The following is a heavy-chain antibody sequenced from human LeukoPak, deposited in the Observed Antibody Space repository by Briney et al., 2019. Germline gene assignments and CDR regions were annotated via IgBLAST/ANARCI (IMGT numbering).Heavy chain of an antibody. J-gene: IGHJ6*03. CDR2: IYSGDST. Sequence: GGSLRLSCAASGFTVSGNYMSWARQAPAKGLDWVSVIYSGDSTYYADSVKGRFTISRDNSKNTLYLQMNSLRAEDTAVYYCAKEGFYCSGGSCYSFYYYYMDVWGKGTTVTVSS. CDR3: AKEGFYCSGGSCYSFYYYYMDV. V-gene: IGHV3-53*01. CDR1: GFTVSGNY. D-gene: IGHD2-15*01.